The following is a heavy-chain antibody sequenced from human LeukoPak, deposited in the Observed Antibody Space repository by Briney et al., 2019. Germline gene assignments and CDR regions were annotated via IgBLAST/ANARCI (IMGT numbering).Heavy chain of an antibody. J-gene: IGHJ4*02. D-gene: IGHD3-22*01. CDR3: ARGLYDSSGFDY. V-gene: IGHV4-34*01. CDR1: GGFFSGYY. CDR2: INHSGST. Sequence: SETLSLTCAVYGGFFSGYYWSWIRQPPGKGLEWIGEINHSGSTNYNPSLKSRVTISVDTSKNQFSLKLSSVTAADTAVYYCARGLYDSSGFDYWGQGTLVTVSS.